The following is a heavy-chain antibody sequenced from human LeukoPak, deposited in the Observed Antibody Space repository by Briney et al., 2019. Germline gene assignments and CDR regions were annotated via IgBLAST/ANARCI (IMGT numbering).Heavy chain of an antibody. CDR3: ARFSVVGAPPT. V-gene: IGHV4-34*01. CDR1: GGSFSGYY. D-gene: IGHD1-26*01. J-gene: IGHJ5*02. CDR2: INHSGST. Sequence: PSETLSLTRAVYGGSFSGYYWNWIRQPPGKGLEWIGEINHSGSTNYNPSLRSRVTMSVDTSKNQFSLKLSSVTAADTAVYYCARFSVVGAPPTWGQGTLVTVSS.